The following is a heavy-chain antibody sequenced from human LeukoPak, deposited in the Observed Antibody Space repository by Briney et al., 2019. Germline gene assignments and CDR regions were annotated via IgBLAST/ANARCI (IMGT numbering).Heavy chain of an antibody. CDR2: ISGSGGTT. CDR1: GFTFSNYG. Sequence: GGSLRLSCAASGFTFSNYGMNWVRQAPGKGLEWVSIISGSGGTTYYADSVKGRFTISRDNSKNTLYLQMNSLRAEDTAVYYCAKDRLRYCSGGNCYSPVDYWGQGTLVTVSS. V-gene: IGHV3-23*01. J-gene: IGHJ4*02. D-gene: IGHD2-15*01. CDR3: AKDRLRYCSGGNCYSPVDY.